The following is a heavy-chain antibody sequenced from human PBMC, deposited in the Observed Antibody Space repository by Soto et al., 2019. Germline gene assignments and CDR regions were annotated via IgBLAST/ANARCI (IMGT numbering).Heavy chain of an antibody. V-gene: IGHV1-2*02. D-gene: IGHD3-10*01. CDR2: INPYSGTT. J-gene: IGHJ4*02. CDR3: ARGQDMGTYSRVLAY. Sequence: QVQLVQSGAEVKKPGASVKVSCETSGYTFTGQYVHWARLAPGQGLEWMGCINPYSGTTNYAENFEGRVTVTRDTSLSTAYMELGRLRSDDTAVYYCARGQDMGTYSRVLAYWGQGTLVTVSS. CDR1: GYTFTGQY.